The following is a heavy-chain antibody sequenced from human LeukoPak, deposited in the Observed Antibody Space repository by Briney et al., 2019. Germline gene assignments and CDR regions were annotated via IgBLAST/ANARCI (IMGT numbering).Heavy chain of an antibody. V-gene: IGHV3-23*01. J-gene: IGHJ4*02. Sequence: PGGSLRLSCAASGFAFSNYAMISVRQAPGNVLESVSALICIGCSTYYADSVKGRFTISRDNSKNTLYLQMNSLRAEDTAVYYCAREGYYDFWSGYRFTNPDYFDYWGQGTLVTVSS. CDR2: LICIGCST. D-gene: IGHD3-3*01. CDR1: GFAFSNYA. CDR3: AREGYYDFWSGYRFTNPDYFDY.